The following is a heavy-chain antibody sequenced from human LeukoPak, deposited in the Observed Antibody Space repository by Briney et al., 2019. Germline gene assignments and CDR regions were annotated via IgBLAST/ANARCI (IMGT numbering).Heavy chain of an antibody. CDR3: ARGSGRFGEYFDY. Sequence: PSQTLSLTCTVSGYSISSGGYSWSWIRQPPGKGLEWIGYIYHSGSTYYNPSLKSRVTISGDRSKNQFSLKLSSVTAADTAVYYCARGSGRFGEYFDYWGQGTLVTVSS. V-gene: IGHV4-30-2*01. CDR1: GYSISSGGYS. J-gene: IGHJ4*02. CDR2: IYHSGST. D-gene: IGHD3-10*01.